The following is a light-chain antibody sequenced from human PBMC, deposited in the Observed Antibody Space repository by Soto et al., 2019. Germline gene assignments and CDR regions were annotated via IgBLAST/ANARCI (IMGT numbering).Light chain of an antibody. V-gene: IGKV3-11*01. CDR3: QQRNKS. CDR2: DAS. CDR1: QSVSSY. Sequence: EIVLTQSPATLSLSPGERATLSCRASQSVSSYLAWYQQKPGQAPRLLIYDASNRATGIPARFTGRGSGTDFTLTIGSLEPEDLAVYYCQQRNKSFGQGTRLEI. J-gene: IGKJ5*01.